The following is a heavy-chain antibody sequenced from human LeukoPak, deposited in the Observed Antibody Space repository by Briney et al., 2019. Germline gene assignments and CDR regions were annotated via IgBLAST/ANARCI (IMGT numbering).Heavy chain of an antibody. J-gene: IGHJ4*02. CDR1: RYIFVGHY. CDR2: INPNSGGT. Sequence: ASVKVSCKASRYIFVGHYIHWVRQAPGQGLEWMGWINPNSGGTNYAQNFQGRVTMTRDTSIGTAYMELNRLTYDDTAVYYCGRDRHWNQGNFDYWGQGTLVTVSS. V-gene: IGHV1-2*02. D-gene: IGHD1-1*01. CDR3: GRDRHWNQGNFDY.